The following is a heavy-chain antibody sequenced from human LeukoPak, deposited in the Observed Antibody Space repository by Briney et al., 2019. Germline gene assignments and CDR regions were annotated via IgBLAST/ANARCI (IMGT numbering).Heavy chain of an antibody. CDR3: ARHSQLWYYGSGSSGMDV. CDR2: IYAGDSDT. CDR1: GYSFTNYW. Sequence: PGESLKISCRVSGYSFTNYWIGWVRQMPGKGLEWMGIIYAGDSDTRYSPSFQGQVTISADKSISTAYLQWSSLKASDTAMYYCARHSQLWYYGSGSSGMDVWGQGTTVTVSS. J-gene: IGHJ6*02. V-gene: IGHV5-51*01. D-gene: IGHD3-10*01.